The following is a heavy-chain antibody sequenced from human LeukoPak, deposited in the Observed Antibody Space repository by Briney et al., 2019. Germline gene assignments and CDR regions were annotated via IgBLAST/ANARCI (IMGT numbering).Heavy chain of an antibody. CDR2: INPHSGGT. V-gene: IGHV1-2*02. J-gene: IGHJ4*02. D-gene: IGHD3-10*01. CDR3: VRDGDGRINFDY. Sequence: ASVKVSCKASGYIPSDYYMHWVRQVPGQGLEWMGWINPHSGGTNYAQKFQGRVTMTRDTSISTDYMELSRLTSDDTAVYYCVRDGDGRINFDYWGQGTLVTVSS. CDR1: GYIPSDYY.